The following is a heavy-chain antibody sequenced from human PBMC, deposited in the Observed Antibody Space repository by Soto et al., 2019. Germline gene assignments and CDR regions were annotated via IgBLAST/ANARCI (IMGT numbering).Heavy chain of an antibody. CDR1: GFTFSDHY. CDR3: AKDPLEIQLWPKYYFDY. J-gene: IGHJ4*02. CDR2: ISNSGSTI. D-gene: IGHD5-18*01. Sequence: GGSLRLSCAASGFTFSDHYMSWIRQAPGKGLEWVSYISNSGSTIYYADSVKGRFTISRDNAKNSLYLQMNSLRAEDTAVYYCAKDPLEIQLWPKYYFDYWGQGTLVTVSS. V-gene: IGHV3-11*01.